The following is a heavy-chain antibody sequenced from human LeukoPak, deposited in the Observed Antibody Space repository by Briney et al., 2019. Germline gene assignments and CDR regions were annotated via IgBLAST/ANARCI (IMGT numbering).Heavy chain of an antibody. CDR2: IYSGGST. D-gene: IGHD4-23*01. V-gene: IGHV3-53*01. Sequence: GGSLRLSCVASGFIVSSNYMTWVRQAPGKGLEWVSVIYSGGSTYYADSVKGRFTISSDNSKNTLFLQMNSLRVEDTAVYYCARGGNFPINYYGMHVWGQGTTVTVSS. CDR3: ARGGNFPINYYGMHV. J-gene: IGHJ6*02. CDR1: GFIVSSNY.